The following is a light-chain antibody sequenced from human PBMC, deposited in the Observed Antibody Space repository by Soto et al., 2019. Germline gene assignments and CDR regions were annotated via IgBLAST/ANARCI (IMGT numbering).Light chain of an antibody. CDR2: EVS. Sequence: ALTQPASVSGSPGQSIAISCTGTSSDVGGYDYVSWYQLHPGKAPKLMVFEVSNRPSGVSYRFSGSKSGNTASLTISGLQAEDEADYFCSSYSISTAYLFGTGTKVTVL. V-gene: IGLV2-14*01. CDR1: SSDVGGYDY. CDR3: SSYSISTAYL. J-gene: IGLJ1*01.